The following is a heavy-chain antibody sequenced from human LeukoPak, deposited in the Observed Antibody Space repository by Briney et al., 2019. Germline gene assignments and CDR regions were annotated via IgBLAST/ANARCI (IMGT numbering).Heavy chain of an antibody. V-gene: IGHV4-59*08. CDR2: IYYSGST. Sequence: PSETLSLTCTVSGGSISSYYWSWIRQPAGKGLEWIGYIYYSGSTNYNPSLKSRVTISVDTSKNQFSLKLSSVTAADTAVYYCARHSRRAVAGSVGYWGQGTLVTVSS. CDR3: ARHSRRAVAGSVGY. CDR1: GGSISSYY. D-gene: IGHD6-19*01. J-gene: IGHJ4*02.